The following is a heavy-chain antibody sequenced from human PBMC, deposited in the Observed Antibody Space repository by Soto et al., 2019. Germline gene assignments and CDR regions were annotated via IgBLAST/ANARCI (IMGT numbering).Heavy chain of an antibody. CDR1: RFTFSRYW. J-gene: IGHJ4*02. CDR2: IKPDASAT. CDR3: ASLDHGIEYTGRGDFDS. V-gene: IGHV3-7*01. Sequence: EVVLVESGGRLVQPGGSLTLSCVASRFTFSRYWMSWVRQAPAKGLEWVAAIKPDASATYYVDSVRGRFTISRDNARQLLSLQMNSLRADDTGVYYWASLDHGIEYTGRGDFDSWGQGTLVTVSS. D-gene: IGHD6-6*01.